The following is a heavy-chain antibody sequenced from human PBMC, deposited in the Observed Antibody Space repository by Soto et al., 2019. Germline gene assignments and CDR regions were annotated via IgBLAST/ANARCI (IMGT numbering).Heavy chain of an antibody. CDR1: GYTFTGYY. Sequence: ASVKVSCKASGYTFTGYYMHWVRQAPGQGLEWMGWINPNSGGTNYAQKFQGWVTMTRDTSISTAYMELSRLRSDDTAVYYCARAAVGATQGAFDIWGQGTMVTVSS. J-gene: IGHJ3*02. V-gene: IGHV1-2*04. CDR3: ARAAVGATQGAFDI. CDR2: INPNSGGT. D-gene: IGHD1-26*01.